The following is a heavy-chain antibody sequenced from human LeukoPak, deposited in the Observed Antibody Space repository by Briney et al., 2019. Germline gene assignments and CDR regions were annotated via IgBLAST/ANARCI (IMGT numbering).Heavy chain of an antibody. J-gene: IGHJ4*02. CDR2: ISSSSSYI. Sequence: PGGSLRLSCAASGFTFSSYSMNWVRQAPGKGLEWVSSISSSSSYIYYADSVKGRFTISRDNAKNSLYLQMNSLRAEDTALYYCAKDSSSGWYYFDYWGQGTLVTVSS. D-gene: IGHD6-19*01. CDR3: AKDSSSGWYYFDY. V-gene: IGHV3-21*04. CDR1: GFTFSSYS.